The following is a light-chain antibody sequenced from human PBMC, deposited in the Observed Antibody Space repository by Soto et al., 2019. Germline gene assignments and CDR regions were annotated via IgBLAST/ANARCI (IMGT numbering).Light chain of an antibody. CDR1: QSVSSN. CDR2: GAS. Sequence: EIVMTQSPATLSMSPGERATLSCRASQSVSSNLAWYQQKPGQAPRLLIYGASTRATGIPARFSGSGSGTEFSLTFSSLQSEDFAVYYCQQYNNWPPSITFGQGTRLEIK. J-gene: IGKJ5*01. CDR3: QQYNNWPPSIT. V-gene: IGKV3-15*01.